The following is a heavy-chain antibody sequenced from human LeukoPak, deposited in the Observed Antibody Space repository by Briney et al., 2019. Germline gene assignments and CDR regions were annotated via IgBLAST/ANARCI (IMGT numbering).Heavy chain of an antibody. J-gene: IGHJ5*02. CDR3: ARRHPAVAGHFDP. D-gene: IGHD6-19*01. Sequence: SETLSLTCTVSGGSVSSSSYYWGWIRQPPGKGLEWIGSIYYSGSTYYNPSLKSRVTISVDTSKNQFSLKLSSVTAADTAVYYCARRHPAVAGHFDPWGQGTLVTVSS. V-gene: IGHV4-39*01. CDR2: IYYSGST. CDR1: GGSVSSSSYY.